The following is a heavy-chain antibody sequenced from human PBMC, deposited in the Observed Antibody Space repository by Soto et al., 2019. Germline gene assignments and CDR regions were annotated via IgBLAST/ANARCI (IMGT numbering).Heavy chain of an antibody. D-gene: IGHD4-17*01. CDR3: ARTSVVNSLDY. CDR1: GYSFTTYN. CDR2: ISNYNGNT. V-gene: IGHV1-18*01. J-gene: IGHJ4*02. Sequence: ASVKVSCKTSGYSFTTYNISWVRQAPGQGLEWLGRISNYNGNTDYAQKFEGRLVMTTETSTTTAFLELTSLTSDDAAVYYCARTSVVNSLDYWGQGTLVTSPQ.